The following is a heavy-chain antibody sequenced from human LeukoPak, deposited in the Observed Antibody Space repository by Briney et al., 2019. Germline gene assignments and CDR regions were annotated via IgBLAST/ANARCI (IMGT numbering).Heavy chain of an antibody. J-gene: IGHJ4*02. D-gene: IGHD3-10*01. CDR2: IHYDGKKK. V-gene: IGHV3-30*02. CDR3: AKDGGSGSHSLDY. CDR1: GFRFSSYG. Sequence: PGGSLRLSCAASGFRFSSYGFHWVRQAPGKGLDGVEFIHYDGKKKYYADSVKGRFTISRDDSKKTLYLQMNSLRTEDTAVYYCAKDGGSGSHSLDYWGQGTLVTVSS.